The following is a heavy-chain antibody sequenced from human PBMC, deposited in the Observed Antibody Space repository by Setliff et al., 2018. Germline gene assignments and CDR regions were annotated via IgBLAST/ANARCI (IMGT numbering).Heavy chain of an antibody. D-gene: IGHD3-22*01. CDR1: GGSFSNYF. V-gene: IGHV4-34*01. CDR2: INHSGST. J-gene: IGHJ4*02. CDR3: ARDDPNHYDVSGYSVGYFDY. Sequence: SETLSLTCAVYGGSFSNYFWTWIRQPPGKGLEWIGEINHSGSTNYNPSLKSRVTISLDTSKNQFSLKLTSVTAADTAVYYCARDDPNHYDVSGYSVGYFDYWGLGTPVTVSS.